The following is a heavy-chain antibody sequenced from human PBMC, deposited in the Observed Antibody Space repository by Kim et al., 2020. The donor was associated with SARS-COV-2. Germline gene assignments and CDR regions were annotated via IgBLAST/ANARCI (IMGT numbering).Heavy chain of an antibody. D-gene: IGHD1-26*01. Sequence: SETLSLTCTVSGGSISSSSYYWGWIRQPPGKGLEWIGSIYYSGSTYYNPSLKSRVTISVDTSKNQFSLKLSSVTAADTAVYYCARPGKVGAIDYWGQGTLVTVSS. CDR1: GGSISSSSYY. CDR3: ARPGKVGAIDY. CDR2: IYYSGST. V-gene: IGHV4-39*01. J-gene: IGHJ4*02.